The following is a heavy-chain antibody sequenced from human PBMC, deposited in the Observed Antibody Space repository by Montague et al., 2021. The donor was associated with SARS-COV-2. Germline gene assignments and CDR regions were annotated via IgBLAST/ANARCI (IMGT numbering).Heavy chain of an antibody. Sequence: SETLSLTCVVSGGAINSSNWWSWVRQPPGKGLEWIGEIYHWGSTNYNPSLKSRVTISVDTSKNQFSLKLSSVTAADTAVYYCARGVTMIVVVMRYNWFDPWGQGTLVTVSS. CDR2: IYHWGST. V-gene: IGHV4-4*02. D-gene: IGHD3-22*01. CDR3: ARGVTMIVVVMRYNWFDP. CDR1: GGAINSSNW. J-gene: IGHJ5*02.